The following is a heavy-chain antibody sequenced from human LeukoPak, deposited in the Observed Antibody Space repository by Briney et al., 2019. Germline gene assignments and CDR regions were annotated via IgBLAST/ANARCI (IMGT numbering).Heavy chain of an antibody. J-gene: IGHJ4*02. Sequence: GRSLRLSCAASGFTFDDYAMHWVRQAPGKGLEWVANIKQDGSEKYYVDSVKGRFTISRDNAKNSLYLQMNSLRAEDTAVYYCARGTMIVVVITTFDYWGQGTLVTVSS. CDR2: IKQDGSEK. D-gene: IGHD3-22*01. V-gene: IGHV3-7*01. CDR3: ARGTMIVVVITTFDY. CDR1: GFTFDDYA.